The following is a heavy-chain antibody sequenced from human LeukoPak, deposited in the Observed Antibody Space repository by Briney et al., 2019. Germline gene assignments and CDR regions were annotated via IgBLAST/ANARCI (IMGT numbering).Heavy chain of an antibody. D-gene: IGHD3-3*01. J-gene: IGHJ4*02. CDR1: GYTFTGYY. CDR3: ARESGITIFGDY. CDR2: INPNSGGT. Sequence: ASVKVSCKASGYTFTGYYMHLVRQAPGQGLEWMGWINPNSGGTNYAQKFQGRVTMTRDTSTSTAYMELSRLRSDDTAVYYCARESGITIFGDYWGQGTLVTVSS. V-gene: IGHV1-2*02.